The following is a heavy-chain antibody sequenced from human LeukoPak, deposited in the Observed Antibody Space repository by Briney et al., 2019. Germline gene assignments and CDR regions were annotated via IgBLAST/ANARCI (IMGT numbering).Heavy chain of an antibody. CDR2: NSAYNGNT. V-gene: IGHV1-18*01. CDR1: GYTFTSYG. J-gene: IGHJ4*02. Sequence: ASVKVSCKASGYTFTSYGISWVRQAPGQGLEWMGWNSAYNGNTNYAQKLQGRVTMTTDTSTSTAYMELRSLRSDDTAVYYCARVRGYCSGGSCEFFDYWGQGTLVTVSS. D-gene: IGHD2-15*01. CDR3: ARVRGYCSGGSCEFFDY.